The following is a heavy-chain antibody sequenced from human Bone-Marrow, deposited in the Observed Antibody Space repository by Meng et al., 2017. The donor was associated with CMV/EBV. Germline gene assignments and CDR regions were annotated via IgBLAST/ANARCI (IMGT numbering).Heavy chain of an antibody. CDR2: MNPNSGNT. D-gene: IGHD2-21*01. CDR3: ARGGVVIAPDY. J-gene: IGHJ4*02. Sequence: ASVKVSCKASGYTFTSYDINWVRQATGQGLEWMGWMNPNSGNTGYAQKFQGRVTMTRNTSLSTAYMELSSLRSDDTALYYCARGGVVIAPDYWGQGTLVTVSS. CDR1: GYTFTSYD. V-gene: IGHV1-8*01.